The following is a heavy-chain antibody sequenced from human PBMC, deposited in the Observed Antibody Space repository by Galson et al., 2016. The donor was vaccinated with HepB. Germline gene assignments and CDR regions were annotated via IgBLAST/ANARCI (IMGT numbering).Heavy chain of an antibody. V-gene: IGHV3-15*01. Sequence: SLRLSCAASGFTFSNVWMSWARQAPGKGLEWVGRIRSNADGGTTDYAAPVKGRFTVSRDDSKNTLYLQMNSLKIEDTAVYYCTTGGRGPETYYSYAMDVWGQGTTVTVSS. CDR1: GFTFSNVW. J-gene: IGHJ6*02. D-gene: IGHD1-14*01. CDR3: TTGGRGPETYYSYAMDV. CDR2: IRSNADGGTT.